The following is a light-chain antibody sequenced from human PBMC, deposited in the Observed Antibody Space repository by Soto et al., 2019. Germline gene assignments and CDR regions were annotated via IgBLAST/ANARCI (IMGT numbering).Light chain of an antibody. V-gene: IGLV2-14*03. CDR1: SSDVGTYNY. CDR3: SSYTSSSTLL. J-gene: IGLJ2*01. CDR2: DVS. Sequence: QLVLTQPASVSGSPGQSITISCTGTSSDVGTYNYVSWYQHHPGKAPKLMIYDVSNRPSGVSNRFSGSKSGNTASLTISGLQAEDEADYYCSSYTSSSTLLFGGGTQLTVL.